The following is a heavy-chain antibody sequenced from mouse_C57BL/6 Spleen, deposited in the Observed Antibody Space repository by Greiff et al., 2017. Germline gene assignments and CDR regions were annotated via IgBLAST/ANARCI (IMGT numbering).Heavy chain of an antibody. D-gene: IGHD3-2*02. CDR2: IDPETGGT. Sequence: QVQLQQSGAELVRPGASVTLSCKASGYTFTDYEMHWVKQTPVHGLEWIGAIDPETGGTAYNQKFKGKAILTADKSSSSDYMELRSLTSEDSAVYDCTRSTAQATDDYAMDYWGQGTSGTVSS. CDR3: TRSTAQATDDYAMDY. CDR1: GYTFTDYE. V-gene: IGHV1-15*01. J-gene: IGHJ4*01.